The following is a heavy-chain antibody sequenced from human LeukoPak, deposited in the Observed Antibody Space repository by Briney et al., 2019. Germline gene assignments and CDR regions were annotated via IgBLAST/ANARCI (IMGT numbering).Heavy chain of an antibody. V-gene: IGHV4-59*08. J-gene: IGHJ2*01. CDR3: AGREQINWYFDL. Sequence: PSETLSLTCTVSGGSISSYYWSWIRQPPGKGLEWVGSIYHSGSTYYNPSLKSRVTISVDTSKNQFSLKLSSVTAADTAVYYCAGREQINWYFDLWGRGTLVTVSS. CDR1: GGSISSYY. D-gene: IGHD1/OR15-1a*01. CDR2: IYHSGST.